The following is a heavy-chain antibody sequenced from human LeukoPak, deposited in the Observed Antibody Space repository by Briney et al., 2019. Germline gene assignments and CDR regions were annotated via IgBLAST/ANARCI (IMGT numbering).Heavy chain of an antibody. CDR3: ARAARGYSYAKGYYFDY. CDR2: IYYSGST. V-gene: IGHV4-61*08. Sequence: SETLSLTCTVSGGSISSGGYYWSWIRQPPGKGLEWIGYIYYSGSTNYNPSLKSRVTISVDTSKNQFSLKLSSVTAADTAVYYCARAARGYSYAKGYYFDYWGQGTLVTISS. J-gene: IGHJ4*02. CDR1: GGSISSGGYY. D-gene: IGHD5-18*01.